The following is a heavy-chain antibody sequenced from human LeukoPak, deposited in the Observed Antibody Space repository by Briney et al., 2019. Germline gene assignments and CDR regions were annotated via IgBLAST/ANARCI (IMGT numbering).Heavy chain of an antibody. Sequence: SETLSLTCTVSGGSISSGDYYWSWIRQPPGTGLEWIGYIYYSGSTYYNPSLKSRVTISVDTSKNQFSLKLSSVTAADTAVYYCARDRYDDFWSGPDYWGQGTLVTVSS. V-gene: IGHV4-30-4*01. CDR1: GGSISSGDYY. J-gene: IGHJ4*02. CDR2: IYYSGST. CDR3: ARDRYDDFWSGPDY. D-gene: IGHD3-3*01.